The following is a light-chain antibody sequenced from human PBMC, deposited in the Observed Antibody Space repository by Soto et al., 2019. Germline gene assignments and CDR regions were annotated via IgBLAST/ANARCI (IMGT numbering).Light chain of an antibody. CDR2: EVS. Sequence: QSVLTQPASVSGSPGQSITISCTGTSSDVGSYNLVSWYQHHPGKAPKLMIYEVSKRPSGVSNRFSGSKSGNTASLTISGLQAEDDADYYCCSYAGSSTFPYVFGTGTRSPS. CDR1: SSDVGSYNL. CDR3: CSYAGSSTFPYV. J-gene: IGLJ1*01. V-gene: IGLV2-23*02.